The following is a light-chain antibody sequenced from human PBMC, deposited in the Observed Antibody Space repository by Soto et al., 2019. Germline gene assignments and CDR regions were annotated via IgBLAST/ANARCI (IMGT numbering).Light chain of an antibody. CDR2: QAS. V-gene: IGKV1-5*03. Sequence: DIQMTQSPSTLSASVGDRVTLTCRASQSISSWLAWYQQKPGKAPKLLIYQASSLQIGVPSRFSGSGSGTEFTLTISSLQPDDFATYYCQQYNNYNTFGQGTKLEIK. J-gene: IGKJ2*01. CDR3: QQYNNYNT. CDR1: QSISSW.